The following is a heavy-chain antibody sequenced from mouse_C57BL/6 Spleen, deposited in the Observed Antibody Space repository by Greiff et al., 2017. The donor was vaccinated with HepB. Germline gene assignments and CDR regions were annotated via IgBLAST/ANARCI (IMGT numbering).Heavy chain of an antibody. Sequence: EVKVVESGGGLVKPGGSLKLSCAASGFTFSDYGMHWVRQAPEKGLEWVAYISSGSSTIYYADTVKGRFTISRDDAKNTLFLQMTSLRSADTAMYYCARGYYGSSFFAYWGQGTLVTVSA. CDR3: ARGYYGSSFFAY. V-gene: IGHV5-17*01. CDR1: GFTFSDYG. CDR2: ISSGSSTI. J-gene: IGHJ3*01. D-gene: IGHD1-1*01.